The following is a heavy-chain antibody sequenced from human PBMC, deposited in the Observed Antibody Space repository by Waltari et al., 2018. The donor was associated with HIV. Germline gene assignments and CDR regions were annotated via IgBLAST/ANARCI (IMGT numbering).Heavy chain of an antibody. J-gene: IGHJ4*02. CDR1: GFILRDHY. CDR2: INGADGDA. D-gene: IGHD1-26*01. CDR3: ARAGLGGLIQDFDI. V-gene: IGHV1-2*02. Sequence: QVQLIQPEFQMGKPGASVRLSCQASGFILRDHYSHWMRRDRRQTFEWMAVINGADGDAKSAPKFQARSTLARDLFMGTIHLDLMSLGSEDTAVYCWARAGLGGLIQDFDIWGRGT.